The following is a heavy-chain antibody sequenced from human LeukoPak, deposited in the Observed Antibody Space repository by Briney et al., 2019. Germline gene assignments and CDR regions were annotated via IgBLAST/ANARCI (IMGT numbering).Heavy chain of an antibody. Sequence: SQTLSLTCALSGXSVSTSGFAWNWVRQSPSRGLEWLGRTYYTSKWNTDYAVSVKSRIVVNPDTSKNQFSLQLNSVTSEDTAVYYCARGRASAFDVWGQGTMVTVSS. V-gene: IGHV6-1*01. CDR3: ARGRASAFDV. D-gene: IGHD6-25*01. CDR1: GXSVSTSGFA. J-gene: IGHJ3*01. CDR2: TYYTSKWNT.